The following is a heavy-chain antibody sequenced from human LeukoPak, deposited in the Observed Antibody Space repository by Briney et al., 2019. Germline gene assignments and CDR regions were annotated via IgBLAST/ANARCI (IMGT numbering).Heavy chain of an antibody. V-gene: IGHV4-39*07. Sequence: SETLSLTCTVSGGSISSSSYYWGWIRQPPGKGLEWIGSIYYSGSTYYNPSLKSRVTISVDTSTSTVYMELSSLRSEDTAVYYCARDGSVYGSGRYYYGMDVWGQGTTVTVSS. J-gene: IGHJ6*02. CDR3: ARDGSVYGSGRYYYGMDV. CDR2: IYYSGST. D-gene: IGHD3-10*01. CDR1: GGSISSSSYY.